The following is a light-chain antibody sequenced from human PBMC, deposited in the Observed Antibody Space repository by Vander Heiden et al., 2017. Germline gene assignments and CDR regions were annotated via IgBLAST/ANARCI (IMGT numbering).Light chain of an antibody. CDR2: DVS. CDR1: SSDVGSYNY. J-gene: IGLJ2*01. Sequence: QSAPTQPASVSGSPGQSTTISCTGTSSDVGSYNYLSWYQQHPGKAPKLMIYDVSNRPSGVSNRFSGSKSGNTASLTISGLQAEDEADYYCSSYTSSSTLVFGGGTKLTVL. V-gene: IGLV2-14*01. CDR3: SSYTSSSTLV.